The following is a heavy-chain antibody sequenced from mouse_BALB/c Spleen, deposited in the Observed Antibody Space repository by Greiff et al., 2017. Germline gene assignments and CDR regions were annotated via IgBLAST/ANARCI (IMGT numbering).Heavy chain of an antibody. D-gene: IGHD2-4*01. V-gene: IGHV2-2*02. CDR2: IWSGGST. J-gene: IGHJ3*01. CDR1: GFSLTSYG. CDR3: ARKDDYDSGFAY. Sequence: QVQLKESGPGLVQPSQSLSITCTVSGFSLTSYGVHWVRQSPGKGLEWLGVIWSGGSTDYNAAFISRLSISKDNSKSQVFFKMNSLQANDTAIYYCARKDDYDSGFAYWGQGTLVTVSA.